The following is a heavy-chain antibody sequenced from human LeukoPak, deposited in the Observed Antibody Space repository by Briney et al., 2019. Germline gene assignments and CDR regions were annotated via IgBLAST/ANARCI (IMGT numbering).Heavy chain of an antibody. D-gene: IGHD6-13*01. V-gene: IGHV4-39*01. J-gene: IGHJ3*01. Sequence: SETLSLTCTFIDGSIRGSHYYWGGIRQPPGKGLEWIGSFYYSGSTYYNPSLKSRVTISVDTSKNQSSLKLNSVIAADTALYYCARRMAAAGTRPEYTVDFWGQGTMVTVSS. CDR1: DGSIRGSHYY. CDR2: FYYSGST. CDR3: ARRMAAAGTRPEYTVDF.